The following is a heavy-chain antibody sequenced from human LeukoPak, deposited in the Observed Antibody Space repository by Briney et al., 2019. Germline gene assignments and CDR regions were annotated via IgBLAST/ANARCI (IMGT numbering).Heavy chain of an antibody. V-gene: IGHV3-23*01. J-gene: IGHJ4*02. CDR1: GFTFDNYR. D-gene: IGHD1-26*01. CDR3: TKRVKYGGTWDHFAD. CDR2: VNADGGNT. Sequence: GGSLRLSCAASGFTFDNYRMSWVRQAPGKGLEWVSTVNADGGNTYYADSVKGRFTISRDNSKSTLILQMNSLRVEDAALYYCTKRVKYGGTWDHFADWGQGTLVTVSS.